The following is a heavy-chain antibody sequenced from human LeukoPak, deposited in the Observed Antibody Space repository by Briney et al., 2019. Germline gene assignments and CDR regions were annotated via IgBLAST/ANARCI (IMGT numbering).Heavy chain of an antibody. CDR3: ARDKNDYGEGDYYYYYGMDV. CDR2: IYSGGST. J-gene: IGHJ6*04. CDR1: GFTVSSNY. D-gene: IGHD4-17*01. V-gene: IGHV3-53*05. Sequence: PGGSLRLSCAASGFTVSSNYMSWVRQAPGKGLEWVSVIYSGGSTYYADSVKGRFTISRDNSKNTLYLQMNSLRAEDTAVYYCARDKNDYGEGDYYYYYGMDVWGKGTTVTVSS.